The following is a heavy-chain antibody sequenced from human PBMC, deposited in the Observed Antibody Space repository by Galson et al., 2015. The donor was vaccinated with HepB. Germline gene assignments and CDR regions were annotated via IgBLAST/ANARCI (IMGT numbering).Heavy chain of an antibody. V-gene: IGHV3-64D*06. CDR1: GFTFSSYA. Sequence: SLRLSCAASGFTFSSYAMHWVRQAPGKGLEYVSAISSNGGSTYYADSVKGRFTISRDNSKNTLYLQMSSLRAEDTAVYYCVKDRPVHDYGGNSGAHDAFDIWGQGTMVTVSS. CDR2: ISSNGGST. CDR3: VKDRPVHDYGGNSGAHDAFDI. J-gene: IGHJ3*02. D-gene: IGHD4-23*01.